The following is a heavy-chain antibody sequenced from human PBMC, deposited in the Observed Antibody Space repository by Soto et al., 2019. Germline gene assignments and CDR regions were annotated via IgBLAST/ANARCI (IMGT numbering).Heavy chain of an antibody. CDR2: IYHSGST. CDR1: CGSISSSNW. Sequence: SETLSLTCAVSCGSISSSNWWSWVRQPPGKGLEWIGEIYHSGSTNYNPSLKSRVTISVDKSKNQFSLKLSSVTAADTAVYYCARDQYLTVRGVIGNYYYYGMDVWGQGTTVT. V-gene: IGHV4-4*02. J-gene: IGHJ6*02. D-gene: IGHD3-10*01. CDR3: ARDQYLTVRGVIGNYYYYGMDV.